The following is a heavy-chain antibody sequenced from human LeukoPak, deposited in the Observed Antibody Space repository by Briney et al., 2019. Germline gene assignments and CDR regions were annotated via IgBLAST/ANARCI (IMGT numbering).Heavy chain of an antibody. CDR2: IIPIFGTA. J-gene: IGHJ3*02. D-gene: IGHD2-2*02. Sequence: SVKVSCKASGGTFSSYAISWVRQAPGQGLEWMGGIIPIFGTANYAQKFQGRVTITADESTSTAYMELSSLRSEDTAVYYCARGIPDIVVVPAAIGSEGAFDIWGQGTMVTVSS. CDR1: GGTFSSYA. CDR3: ARGIPDIVVVPAAIGSEGAFDI. V-gene: IGHV1-69*01.